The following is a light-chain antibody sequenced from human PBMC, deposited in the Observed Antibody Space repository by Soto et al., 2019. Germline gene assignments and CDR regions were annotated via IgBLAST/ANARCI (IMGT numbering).Light chain of an antibody. CDR3: QSYDSSIEV. CDR1: SGSIASNY. V-gene: IGLV6-57*03. J-gene: IGLJ2*01. Sequence: NLMLTQPHSVSESPGKTVTISCTRSSGSIASNYVQWYQQRPGSAPTTVIYEDNQRPSGVPDRFSGSIDSSSNSASLTISGLKTEDEADYYCQSYDSSIEVFGGGTKVTVL. CDR2: EDN.